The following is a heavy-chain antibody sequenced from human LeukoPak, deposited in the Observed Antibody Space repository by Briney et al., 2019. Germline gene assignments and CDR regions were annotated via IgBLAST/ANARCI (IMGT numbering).Heavy chain of an antibody. J-gene: IGHJ4*02. CDR3: ARGRIFMVRGVIKNYFDY. V-gene: IGHV4-34*01. CDR1: GGSFSDYY. CDR2: INHSGST. D-gene: IGHD3-10*01. Sequence: SETLSLTCGVYGGSFSDYYWSWIRQPPGKGLEWIGEINHSGSTNYDPSLKSRVTISVDTSKNQFSLKLSSVTAADTAVYYCARGRIFMVRGVIKNYFDYWGQGTLVTVSS.